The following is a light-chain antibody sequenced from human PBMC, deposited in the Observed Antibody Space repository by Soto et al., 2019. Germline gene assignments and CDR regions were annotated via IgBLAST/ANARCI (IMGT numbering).Light chain of an antibody. V-gene: IGKV3-20*01. J-gene: IGKJ1*01. CDR3: QQYGNSPWT. CDR2: GAS. CDR1: QSVRSSY. Sequence: EIVMTQSPATLSVSPGERATLSCRASQSVRSSYLAWYQQKPGQAPRLFIYGASSRATGIPDRFSGSGSGTDFTLTISRLEPEDFAVYHCQQYGNSPWTFGQGTKVDIK.